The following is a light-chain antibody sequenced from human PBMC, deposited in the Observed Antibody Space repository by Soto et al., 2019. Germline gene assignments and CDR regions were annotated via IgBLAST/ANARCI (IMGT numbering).Light chain of an antibody. V-gene: IGKV1-5*03. Sequence: DIQMTQSPSTLSASVGDRVTITCRASQSISYWLAWYQQKPGKAPNLLIYKASSLESGVPSRFSGSGSGTEFTLTISRLQPDDFASYYCHQYNNYWTFGQGTKVEIK. CDR2: KAS. CDR1: QSISYW. CDR3: HQYNNYWT. J-gene: IGKJ1*01.